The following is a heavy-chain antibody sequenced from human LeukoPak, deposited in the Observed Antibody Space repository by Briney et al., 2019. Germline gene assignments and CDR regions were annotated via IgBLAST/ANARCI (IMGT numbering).Heavy chain of an antibody. J-gene: IGHJ4*02. D-gene: IGHD3-22*01. Sequence: PSETLSLTCTVSGGSISSYYWSWIRQPPGKGLEWIGYIYYTRSTNYNPSLKSRVTISVDTSKNQFSLKLSSVTAADTAVYYCARWYYYDSSGAVDYWGQGTLVTVSS. V-gene: IGHV4-59*01. CDR3: ARWYYYDSSGAVDY. CDR2: IYYTRST. CDR1: GGSISSYY.